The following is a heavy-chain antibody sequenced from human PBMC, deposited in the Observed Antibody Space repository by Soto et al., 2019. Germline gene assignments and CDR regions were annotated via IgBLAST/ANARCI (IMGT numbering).Heavy chain of an antibody. V-gene: IGHV4-34*01. Sequence: SETLSLTCAVYGGSFSGYYWSWIRQPPGKGLEWIGEINHSGSTNYNPSLKSRVTISVDTSKNQFSLKLSSVTAADTAVYYCAISRIGYCSGGSCKYDYWGKGTLVTVSS. D-gene: IGHD2-15*01. CDR3: AISRIGYCSGGSCKYDY. J-gene: IGHJ4*02. CDR2: INHSGST. CDR1: GGSFSGYY.